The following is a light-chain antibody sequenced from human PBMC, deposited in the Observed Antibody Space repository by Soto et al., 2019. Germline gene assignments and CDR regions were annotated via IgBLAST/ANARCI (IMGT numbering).Light chain of an antibody. Sequence: EIVLTQSPGTLSLSPGERATLSCRASQSVNSGYLAWYQHTPGQAPRLLIYDTSTRATGIPDRFSGSGSGTDFTLTISRLEPEDFAVFYCQQYGSSPRTFGKGTKV. CDR2: DTS. J-gene: IGKJ1*01. V-gene: IGKV3-20*01. CDR1: QSVNSGY. CDR3: QQYGSSPRT.